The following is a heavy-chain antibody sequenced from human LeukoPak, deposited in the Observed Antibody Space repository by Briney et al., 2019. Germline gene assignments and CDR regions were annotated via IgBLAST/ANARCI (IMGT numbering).Heavy chain of an antibody. CDR1: GFTFSSYS. D-gene: IGHD6-19*01. V-gene: IGHV3-21*01. Sequence: GGSLRLSCAASGFTFSSYSMNWVRQAPGKGLEWVSSISSSSSYIYYADSVKGRFTISGDNAKNSLYLQMNSLRAEDTAVYYCARDLRGWFYFDYWGQGTLVTVSS. J-gene: IGHJ4*02. CDR3: ARDLRGWFYFDY. CDR2: ISSSSSYI.